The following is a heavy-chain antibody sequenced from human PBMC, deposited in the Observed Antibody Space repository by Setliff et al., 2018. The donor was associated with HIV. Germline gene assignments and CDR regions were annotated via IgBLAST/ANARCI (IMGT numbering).Heavy chain of an antibody. Sequence: SETLSLTCTVSGGSITGYYWSWVRQPPGKGLEWTGYIFYSGTTNYSPSLNSRATISVDTSKNSFSLRLSSVTAADTAVYYCARVNALIRAPFDYWGQGALVTVSS. CDR1: GGSITGYY. CDR3: ARVNALIRAPFDY. CDR2: IFYSGTT. J-gene: IGHJ4*02. V-gene: IGHV4-59*01.